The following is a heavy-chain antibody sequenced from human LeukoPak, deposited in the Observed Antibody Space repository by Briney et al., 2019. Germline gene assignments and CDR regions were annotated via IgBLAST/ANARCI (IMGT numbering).Heavy chain of an antibody. V-gene: IGHV3-30*18. CDR2: ISYDGSNK. J-gene: IGHJ4*02. CDR1: GFTFSSYG. D-gene: IGHD1-26*01. CDR3: AKERELLQIGS. Sequence: PGGSLRLSCAASGFTFSSYGMHWVRQAPGKGLEWVAVISYDGSNKYYADSVKGRFTISRDNSKNTLCLQMNSLRAEDTAVYYCAKERELLQIGSWGQGTLVTVSS.